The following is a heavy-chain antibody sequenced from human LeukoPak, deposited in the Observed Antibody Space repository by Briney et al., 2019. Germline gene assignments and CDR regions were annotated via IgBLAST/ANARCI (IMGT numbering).Heavy chain of an antibody. D-gene: IGHD6-13*01. V-gene: IGHV3-30*04. Sequence: GRSLRLSCAASGFTFSSYAMHWVRQAPGKGLEWVAVISYDGSNKYYADSVKGRFTISRDNSKNTLYLQMNSLRAEDTAVYYCARGGAAAGPGGPHYYGMDVWGKGTTVTVSS. CDR3: ARGGAAAGPGGPHYYGMDV. J-gene: IGHJ6*04. CDR2: ISYDGSNK. CDR1: GFTFSSYA.